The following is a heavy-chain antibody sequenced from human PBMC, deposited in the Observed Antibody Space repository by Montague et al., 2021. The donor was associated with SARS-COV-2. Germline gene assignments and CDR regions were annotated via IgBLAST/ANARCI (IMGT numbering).Heavy chain of an antibody. V-gene: IGHV4-4*02. J-gene: IGHJ4*02. CDR3: ASHPVFDELYS. D-gene: IGHD1-1*01. CDR2: IHHTGIT. CDR1: GASVSSINW. Sequence: SETLSLTCAVSGASVSSINWWSWVRQPPGRGLEWIAEIHHTGITNFNPSLRSRVSISLDSSKNQLSLTLISVTAADTAIYYCASHPVFDELYSWGQGTLVSVSS.